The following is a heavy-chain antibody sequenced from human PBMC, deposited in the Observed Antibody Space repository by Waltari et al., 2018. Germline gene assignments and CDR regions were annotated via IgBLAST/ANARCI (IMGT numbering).Heavy chain of an antibody. CDR2: INQNGGQT. V-gene: IGHV3-7*02. Sequence: EVRLVESGGGVVQPGGSLRLACAASGFPFRAYWMTWVRQVSGKGLEWVGSINQNGGQTYLMDSLKGRFTISRDNAMESLYLQMNSLRVEDTGLYYCARTVTPDYWGQGTLVSVSS. D-gene: IGHD4-17*01. CDR3: ARTVTPDY. CDR1: GFPFRAYW. J-gene: IGHJ4*02.